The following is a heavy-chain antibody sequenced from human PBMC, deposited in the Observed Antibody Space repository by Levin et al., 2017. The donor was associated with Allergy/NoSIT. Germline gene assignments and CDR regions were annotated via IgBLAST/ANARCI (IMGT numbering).Heavy chain of an antibody. V-gene: IGHV3-33*01. CDR1: GFTFSSYG. D-gene: IGHD2-8*02. CDR2: IWYDGSNK. Sequence: HTGGSLRLSCAASGFTFSSYGMHWVRQAPGKGLEWVAVIWYDGSNKYYADSVKGRFTISRDNSKNTLYLQMNSLRAEDTAVYYCARDLSPTGGPLYYFDYWGQGTLVTVSS. CDR3: ARDLSPTGGPLYYFDY. J-gene: IGHJ4*02.